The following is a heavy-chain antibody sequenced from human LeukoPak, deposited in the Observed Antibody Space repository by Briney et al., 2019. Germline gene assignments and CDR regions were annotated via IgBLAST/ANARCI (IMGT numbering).Heavy chain of an antibody. CDR3: AKVSKSSSSPYYFDY. D-gene: IGHD6-6*01. J-gene: IGHJ4*02. V-gene: IGHV3-53*01. Sequence: PGGSLRLSCAASGFTVSSNYMSWVRQAPGKGLEWVSVIYSGGSTYYADSVKGRFTISRDNSKNTLYLQMNSLRAEDTAVYYCAKVSKSSSSPYYFDYWGQGTLVTVSS. CDR1: GFTVSSNY. CDR2: IYSGGST.